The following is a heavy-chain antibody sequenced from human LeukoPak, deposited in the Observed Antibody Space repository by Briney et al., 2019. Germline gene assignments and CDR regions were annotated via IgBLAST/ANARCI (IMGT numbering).Heavy chain of an antibody. V-gene: IGHV3-30*02. CDR3: AKDGGGYCNNSSC. D-gene: IGHD2-2*01. CDR2: VRYDGVND. Sequence: PGGSLRLSCAASGFTFGSYGMHWVRQAPGKGLEWVAYVRYDGVNDYYADSVRGRFTISRDNSKDTLYLQMNSLGAADTAVYYCAKDGGGYCNNSSCWGQGTLVTVSS. CDR1: GFTFGSYG. J-gene: IGHJ4*02.